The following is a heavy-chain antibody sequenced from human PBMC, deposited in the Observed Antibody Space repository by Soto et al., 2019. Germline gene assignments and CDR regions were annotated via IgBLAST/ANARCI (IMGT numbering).Heavy chain of an antibody. J-gene: IGHJ5*02. Sequence: QVQLQESGPGLVKASETLSLTCSVSGVSISRYYWSWIRQAPGKGLEWIGYAYCDGSTGYSPSLKSRVTMAVDTSKNQVSLELNSVTAADTAVYYCARDRSTYGGGGTGEVKENWFDPWGQGILVTVSS. CDR1: GVSISRYY. D-gene: IGHD2-8*01. V-gene: IGHV4-59*01. CDR2: AYCDGST. CDR3: ARDRSTYGGGGTGEVKENWFDP.